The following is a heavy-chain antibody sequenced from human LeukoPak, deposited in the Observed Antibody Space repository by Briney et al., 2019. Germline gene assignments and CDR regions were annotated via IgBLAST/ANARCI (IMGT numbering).Heavy chain of an antibody. V-gene: IGHV3-21*01. CDR1: GFTFSSYS. J-gene: IGHJ1*01. Sequence: GGSLRLSCAASGFTFSSYSMNWVRQAPGKGLEWVSSISSSSSYIYYADSVKGRFTISRDNAKNSLYLQMNSLRAEDTAVYYCAREEQQRPAAPKKYFQHWGQGTLVTVSS. CDR2: ISSSSSYI. CDR3: AREEQQRPAAPKKYFQH. D-gene: IGHD6-13*01.